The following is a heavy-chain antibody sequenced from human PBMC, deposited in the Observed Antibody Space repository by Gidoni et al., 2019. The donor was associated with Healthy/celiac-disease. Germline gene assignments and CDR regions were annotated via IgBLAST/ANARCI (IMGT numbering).Heavy chain of an antibody. D-gene: IGHD2-15*01. Sequence: EVQLVETGGGLIQPGGSLRLSCAASGFTVSSNYMHWVRQAPGKGLEWVSVIYSGGSTYYADSVKGRFTISRENSKNTRYLQMKSLRAEDTAVYYCARDRGQTRPSVLDYYYGMDVWGQGTTVTVSS. V-gene: IGHV3-53*02. J-gene: IGHJ6*02. CDR1: GFTVSSNY. CDR3: ARDRGQTRPSVLDYYYGMDV. CDR2: IYSGGST.